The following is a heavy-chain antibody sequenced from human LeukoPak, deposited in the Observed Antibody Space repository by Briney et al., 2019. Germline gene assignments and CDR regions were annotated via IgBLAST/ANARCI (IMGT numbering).Heavy chain of an antibody. J-gene: IGHJ4*02. CDR3: AKQWVDC. D-gene: IGHD1-26*01. CDR1: GFPFSNYA. CDR2: ISESGDKT. Sequence: PGGSLRLSCAASGFPFSNYAMNWVRQAPRKGLEWVSSISESGDKTDYADSVRGRFTISRDNSQNTLYLQMNSLRVEDTALYYCAKQWVDCWGQGTLVTVSS. V-gene: IGHV3-23*01.